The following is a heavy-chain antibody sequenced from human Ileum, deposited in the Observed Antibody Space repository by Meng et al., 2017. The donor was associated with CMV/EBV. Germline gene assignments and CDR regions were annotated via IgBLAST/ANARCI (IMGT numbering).Heavy chain of an antibody. D-gene: IGHD3-10*01. CDR1: GGSISNYY. CDR3: ARNYGSGNWNFFHY. Sequence: VPLQHSAPGLVKTSKPLSPTCYVSGGSISNYYWSWIRQPAGKGLEWIAHIYTSGTTNYNPSLKSRVTMSVDTSRNQFSLKLTSVTAADTAVYYCARNYGSGNWNFFHYWGQGTLVTVSS. J-gene: IGHJ4*02. CDR2: IYTSGTT. V-gene: IGHV4-4*07.